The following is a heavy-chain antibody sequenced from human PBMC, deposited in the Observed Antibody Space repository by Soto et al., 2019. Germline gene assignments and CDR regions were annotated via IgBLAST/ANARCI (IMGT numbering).Heavy chain of an antibody. J-gene: IGHJ4*02. CDR3: ARFGGLSGYFDY. CDR2: IYYSGST. V-gene: IGHV4-39*01. CDR1: GGSISSSSYY. D-gene: IGHD3-22*01. Sequence: SETLSLTCTVSGGSISSSSYYWGWIRQPPGKGLEWIGSIYYSGSTYYNPSLKSRVTISVDTSKNQFSLKLSSVTAADTAVYYCARFGGLSGYFDYWGQGTLVTVSS.